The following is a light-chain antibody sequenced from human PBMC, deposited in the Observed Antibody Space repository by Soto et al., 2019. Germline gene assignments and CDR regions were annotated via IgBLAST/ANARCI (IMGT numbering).Light chain of an antibody. J-gene: IGKJ4*01. Sequence: DMEMTQSPSSLSASVGDRVTITCRASQSISNYLNWYQHKPGKVPKLLIYAASSLQSGVPTRFSDSGSGTDFTLTITSLQPEDFATYYCQQSYGTPLTFGGGTKIEIK. CDR2: AAS. V-gene: IGKV1-39*01. CDR1: QSISNY. CDR3: QQSYGTPLT.